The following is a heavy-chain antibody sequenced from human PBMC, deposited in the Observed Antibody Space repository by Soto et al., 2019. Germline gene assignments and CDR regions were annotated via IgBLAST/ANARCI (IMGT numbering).Heavy chain of an antibody. Sequence: QVQLVESGGGVVQPGRSLRLSCAASGFTFISYGMHWVRQAPGKGLEWVAVIWYDGSNKYYADSVKGRFTISRDNSKNTLYLQMNSLRAEDTAVYYCARGQDSYYYDSSGYLFDYWGQGTLVTVSS. D-gene: IGHD3-22*01. J-gene: IGHJ4*02. V-gene: IGHV3-33*01. CDR1: GFTFISYG. CDR2: IWYDGSNK. CDR3: ARGQDSYYYDSSGYLFDY.